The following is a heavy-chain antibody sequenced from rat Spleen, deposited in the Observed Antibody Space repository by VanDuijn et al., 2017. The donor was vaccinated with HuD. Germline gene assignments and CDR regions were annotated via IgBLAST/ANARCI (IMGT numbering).Heavy chain of an antibody. CDR2: IWAGGST. Sequence: QVQLKESGPGLMQPSETLSLTCTVSGFSLTSNGVGWVRQPLGKGLVWMGTIWAGGSTNYNSAVQSRLSISRDTSKSQVFLKMNSLQPEDTGTYYCARHRGNYIYYFDDWGQGVMVTVSS. V-gene: IGHV2-72*01. CDR1: GFSLTSNG. D-gene: IGHD1-2*01. CDR3: ARHRGNYIYYFDD. J-gene: IGHJ2*01.